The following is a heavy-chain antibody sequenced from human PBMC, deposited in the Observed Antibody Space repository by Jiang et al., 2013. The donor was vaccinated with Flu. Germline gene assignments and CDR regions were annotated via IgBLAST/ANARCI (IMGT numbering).Heavy chain of an antibody. CDR1: GYTFSGFY. CDR2: INPDSGGT. D-gene: IGHD1-1*01. Sequence: SGAEVKKPGASVKVSCKASGYTFSGFYIHWVRQAPGQGLEWMGWINPDSGGTSYAQKFQDWVTMTRDTSINTAYMELSRLRSDDTAVYYCARVQTGTGAFDIWGQGTMVTVS. J-gene: IGHJ3*02. V-gene: IGHV1-2*04. CDR3: ARVQTGTGAFDI.